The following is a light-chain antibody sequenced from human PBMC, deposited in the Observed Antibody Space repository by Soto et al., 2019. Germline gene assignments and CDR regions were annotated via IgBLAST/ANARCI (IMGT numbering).Light chain of an antibody. CDR2: KNN. V-gene: IGLV1-47*01. Sequence: QSALTQPPSASGTPGQRVSISCSGSASNVGSTYVFWYQQVPGTAPTLLIYKNNQRPSGVSDRFSGSKSGTSASLAISGLRVDDEADYYCASWDNDLNGPIFGGGTKVTVL. CDR1: ASNVGSTY. CDR3: ASWDNDLNGPI. J-gene: IGLJ2*01.